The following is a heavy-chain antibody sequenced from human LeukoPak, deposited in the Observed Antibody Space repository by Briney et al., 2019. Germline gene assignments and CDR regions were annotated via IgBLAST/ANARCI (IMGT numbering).Heavy chain of an antibody. CDR1: GGSISSYY. Sequence: SETLSLTCTVSGGSISSYYWSWIRQPPGKGLEWIGYIYNSGSSKYNPSLKSRVTISVDTSKNQFSLKLSSVTAADTAVYYCARALGPNDYVWGSYRSYYFDYWGQGTLVTVSS. CDR2: IYNSGSS. J-gene: IGHJ4*02. CDR3: ARALGPNDYVWGSYRSYYFDY. D-gene: IGHD3-16*02. V-gene: IGHV4-59*12.